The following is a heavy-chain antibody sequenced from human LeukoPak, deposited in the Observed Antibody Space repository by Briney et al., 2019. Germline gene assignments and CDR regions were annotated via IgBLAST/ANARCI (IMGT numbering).Heavy chain of an antibody. J-gene: IGHJ4*02. D-gene: IGHD3-10*01. CDR3: ARGLWFGEVPSTLDY. CDR2: INPNSGGT. V-gene: IGHV1-2*02. CDR1: GDTFTGYY. Sequence: ASVKVSCKASGDTFTGYYMHWVRQAPGQGLEWMGWINPNSGGTNYAQKFQGRVTMTRDTSISTAYMELSRPRSDDTAVYYCARGLWFGEVPSTLDYWGQGTLVTVSS.